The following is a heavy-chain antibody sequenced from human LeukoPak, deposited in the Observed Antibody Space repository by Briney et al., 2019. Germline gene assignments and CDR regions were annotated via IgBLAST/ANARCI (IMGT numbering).Heavy chain of an antibody. CDR1: GFTFSSFA. CDR3: TRRGADGWGFFDY. J-gene: IGHJ4*02. CDR2: ISGSARRT. D-gene: IGHD5-24*01. V-gene: IGHV3-23*01. Sequence: GGSLRLSCAGSGFTFSSFAMNWVRQAPGKGLEWVSAISGSARRTYYADSVKGRFTISRDNSRNTLYLEMSSLRVEDTAVYYCTRRGADGWGFFDYWGQGILVTVSS.